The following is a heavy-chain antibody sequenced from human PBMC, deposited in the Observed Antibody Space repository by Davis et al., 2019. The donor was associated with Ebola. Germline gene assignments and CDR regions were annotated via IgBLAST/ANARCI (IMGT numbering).Heavy chain of an antibody. CDR3: AREWQNYFPY. D-gene: IGHD5-24*01. CDR1: GYTFSTFA. J-gene: IGHJ4*02. CDR2: INAANGNT. V-gene: IGHV1-3*01. Sequence: AASVKVSCKASGYTFSTFAIHWVRQAPGQRLEWMGWINAANGNTRYSQSFQGRVTITRDTSTRTAYLEVTNLTSEDTAVYYCAREWQNYFPYWGQGTLVTVSS.